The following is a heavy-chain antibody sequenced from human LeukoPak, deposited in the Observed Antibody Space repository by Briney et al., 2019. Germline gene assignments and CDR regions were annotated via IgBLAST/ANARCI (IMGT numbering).Heavy chain of an antibody. V-gene: IGHV3-11*04. CDR2: ISSSGSTI. D-gene: IGHD2-15*01. J-gene: IGHJ6*03. CDR1: GFTFSDYY. Sequence: GGSLRLSCAASGFTFSDYYMSWIRQAPGKGLEWVSYISSSGSTIYYADSVRGRFTISRDNAKNSLYLQMNSLRAEDTAVYYCARGGYSFEYYYYMDVWGKGTTVTVSS. CDR3: ARGGYSFEYYYYMDV.